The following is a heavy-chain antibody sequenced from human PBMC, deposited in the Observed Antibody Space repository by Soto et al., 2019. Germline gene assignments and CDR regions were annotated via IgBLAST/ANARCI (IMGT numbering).Heavy chain of an antibody. Sequence: QVQLVESGGGVVQPGRSLRLSCAASGFTFSSYGMHWVRQAPGKGLEWVAVIWYDGSNKYYADSVKGRFTISRDNSKKPLYRQMNGQRAEDTAVYYCARGDCISTSCSRRSFDYWGQGTLVTVSS. CDR2: IWYDGSNK. V-gene: IGHV3-33*01. CDR1: GFTFSSYG. J-gene: IGHJ4*02. D-gene: IGHD2-2*01. CDR3: ARGDCISTSCSRRSFDY.